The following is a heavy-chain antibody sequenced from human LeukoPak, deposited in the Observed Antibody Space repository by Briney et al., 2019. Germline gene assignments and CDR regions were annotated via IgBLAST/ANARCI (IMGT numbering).Heavy chain of an antibody. D-gene: IGHD4-23*01. V-gene: IGHV3-48*01. CDR1: GVTFSADT. J-gene: IGHJ5*02. Sequence: QPGGCLRLACAASGVTFSADTTNWVRQARGKGLEWVSYISSNSGTIYYAASVKGRFTISRDNSKNTVYLQMNSLRAEDTAVYYCARLVTGTTVINSGWFDPWGQGTLVTVSS. CDR2: ISSNSGTI. CDR3: ARLVTGTTVINSGWFDP.